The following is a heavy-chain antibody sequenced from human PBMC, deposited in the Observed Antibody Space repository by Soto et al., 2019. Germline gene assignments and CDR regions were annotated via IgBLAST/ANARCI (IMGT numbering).Heavy chain of an antibody. V-gene: IGHV3-23*01. CDR1: GFTFSNYA. J-gene: IGHJ6*02. CDR3: AKATDCTCGACNLPYYGLDV. CDR2: IIGNGGST. D-gene: IGHD2-8*02. Sequence: EVQLLESGGGLMQPGGSLRLSCAASGFTFSNYAMDWVGQAPGKGLEWVSTIIGNGGSTYYADSVEGRFTISRDNSKNTLDLQMSSLSVDGTAVYYCAKATDCTCGACNLPYYGLDVWGRGTSVTVSS.